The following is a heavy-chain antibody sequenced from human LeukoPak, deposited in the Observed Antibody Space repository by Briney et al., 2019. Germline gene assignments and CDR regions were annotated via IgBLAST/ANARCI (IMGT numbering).Heavy chain of an antibody. V-gene: IGHV3-48*01. D-gene: IGHD2-2*01. CDR2: ISSSSSTI. CDR1: GFTFSSYS. Sequence: GGPLRLSCAASGFTFSSYSMNWVRQAPGKGLEWVSYISSSSSTIYYADSVKGRFTISRDNAKNSLYLQMNSLRAEDTAVYYCARAGELVVVVPAATFDYWGQGTLVTVSS. CDR3: ARAGELVVVVPAATFDY. J-gene: IGHJ4*02.